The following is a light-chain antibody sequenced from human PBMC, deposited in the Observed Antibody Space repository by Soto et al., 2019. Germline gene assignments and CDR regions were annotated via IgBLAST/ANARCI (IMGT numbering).Light chain of an antibody. CDR1: QGVNNY. V-gene: IGKV1-9*01. Sequence: DIQLTQSPSFLSASVGDRVTITCRASQGVNNYFAWYQQKPGKAPKLLIYAASTLQSGVPSRFSGSGSGTEFTLTISSLQPEDFATYYCQQLYGYPATFGQGTRLEIK. J-gene: IGKJ5*01. CDR3: QQLYGYPAT. CDR2: AAS.